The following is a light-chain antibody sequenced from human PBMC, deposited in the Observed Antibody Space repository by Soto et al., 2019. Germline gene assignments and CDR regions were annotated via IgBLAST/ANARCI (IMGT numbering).Light chain of an antibody. Sequence: QSVLTQPASVSGSPGQSITISCTGTSSDVGGYNYVSWYQQHPGKAPKLMIYEVSNRPSGVSNRFSGSKSGNTASLTISGLPAEAEADYYCSSYTRNSTLVFGGGTKLTVL. V-gene: IGLV2-14*01. CDR1: SSDVGGYNY. CDR2: EVS. J-gene: IGLJ2*01. CDR3: SSYTRNSTLV.